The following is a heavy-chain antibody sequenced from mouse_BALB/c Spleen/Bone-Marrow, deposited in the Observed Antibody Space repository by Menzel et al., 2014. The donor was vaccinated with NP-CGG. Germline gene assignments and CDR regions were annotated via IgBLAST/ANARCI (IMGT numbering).Heavy chain of an antibody. CDR1: GYTFTSHW. J-gene: IGHJ3*01. CDR3: ARDDYAY. Sequence: QVQLKQSGAELAKPGASVKMSCRASGYTFTSHWTHWVKQRPGQGLEWIGYIYPSTGYTEYNQKFKDKVTLTADKSSSTAYMQLSSLTSEDSAVYYCARDDYAYWGQGTLVTVSA. D-gene: IGHD2-4*01. CDR2: IYPSTGYT. V-gene: IGHV1-7*01.